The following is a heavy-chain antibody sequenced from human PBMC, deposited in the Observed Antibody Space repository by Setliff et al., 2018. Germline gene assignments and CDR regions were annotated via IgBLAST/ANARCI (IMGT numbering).Heavy chain of an antibody. Sequence: GGSLRLSCVTSGFAFTSYDMTWVRQAPGKGLEWVASINNGGVSADYTDSVKGRFTISRDNSRNTLYLQMKSLRAEDTAIYYCATSTITTYFFDYWGHGTLVTVSS. J-gene: IGHJ4*01. CDR1: GFAFTSYD. D-gene: IGHD4-4*01. CDR3: ATSTITTYFFDY. V-gene: IGHV3-23*01. CDR2: INNGGVSA.